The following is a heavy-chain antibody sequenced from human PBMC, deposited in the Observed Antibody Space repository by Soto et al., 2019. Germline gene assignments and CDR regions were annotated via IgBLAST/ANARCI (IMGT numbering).Heavy chain of an antibody. Sequence: GGSLRLSCAASGFTFSSYAMSWVRQAPGKGLEWVSAISGSGGSTYYADSVKGRFTISRDNSKNTLYLQMNSLRAEDTAVYYCAANALKMETTVTTRSYFQHWGQGTLVTVSS. V-gene: IGHV3-23*01. CDR2: ISGSGGST. CDR3: AANALKMETTVTTRSYFQH. J-gene: IGHJ1*01. CDR1: GFTFSSYA. D-gene: IGHD4-17*01.